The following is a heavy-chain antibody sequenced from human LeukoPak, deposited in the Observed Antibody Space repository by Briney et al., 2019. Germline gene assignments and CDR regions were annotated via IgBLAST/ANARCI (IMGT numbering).Heavy chain of an antibody. Sequence: GGSLRLSCAASGFTFSSYWMHWVCQAPGKGLVWVSRINSDGSSISYADSVKGRFTISRDNAKNTLYLQMNSLRAEDTAVYYCARVLVGGNRGVDYWGQGTLVTVSS. CDR2: INSDGSSI. CDR1: GFTFSSYW. V-gene: IGHV3-74*01. D-gene: IGHD1-26*01. CDR3: ARVLVGGNRGVDY. J-gene: IGHJ4*02.